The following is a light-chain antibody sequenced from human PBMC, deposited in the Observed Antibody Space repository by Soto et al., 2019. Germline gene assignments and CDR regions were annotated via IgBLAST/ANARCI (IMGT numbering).Light chain of an antibody. CDR3: AAWDDSLNGHV. V-gene: IGLV1-44*01. CDR2: TTN. Sequence: QSVLTQPHSAAGTPGQRVTISCSGNSSNIGIISLHGFQHLPGPAPNLLISTTNQRPSGVPVRFSGSKSGPSASLAISGLHSEDEADYSCAAWDDSLNGHVFGSGTKVTVL. J-gene: IGLJ1*01. CDR1: SSNIGIIS.